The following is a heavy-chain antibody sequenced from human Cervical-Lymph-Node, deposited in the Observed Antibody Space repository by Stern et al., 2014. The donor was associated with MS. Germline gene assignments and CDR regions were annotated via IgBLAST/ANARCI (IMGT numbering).Heavy chain of an antibody. CDR2: INPNNGNT. Sequence: VQLVQSGAEVRESGDSVKVSCKTSGYTFTHNYIPWVRQAPGQGLEWLGWINPNNGNTKNTQKFQGRVTMTRDTSISTLYMELNRLTSDDTAVYYCARGDGSSWFPYWGQGTLVTVSS. V-gene: IGHV1-2*02. D-gene: IGHD6-13*01. CDR3: ARGDGSSWFPY. CDR1: GYTFTHNY. J-gene: IGHJ4*02.